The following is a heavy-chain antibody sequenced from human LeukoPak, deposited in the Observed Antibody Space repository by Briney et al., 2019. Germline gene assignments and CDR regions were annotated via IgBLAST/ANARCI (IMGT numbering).Heavy chain of an antibody. V-gene: IGHV3-11*04. CDR1: GFTFGDNY. CDR3: ARDWRDSSGKFPNDAFDI. Sequence: PGGSLRLSCAASGFTFGDNYMSWIRQAPGKGLEWVSYTSSSGSIYYADSVKGRFTISRDNAKNSLYLQMNSLRAEDTAVYYCARDWRDSSGKFPNDAFDIWGQGTMVTVSS. J-gene: IGHJ3*02. CDR2: TSSSGSI. D-gene: IGHD3-22*01.